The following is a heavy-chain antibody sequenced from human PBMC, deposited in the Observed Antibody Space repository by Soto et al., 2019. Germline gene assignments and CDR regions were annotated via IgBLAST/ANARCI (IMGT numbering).Heavy chain of an antibody. CDR3: ARVENNWNYYYGMDV. D-gene: IGHD1-20*01. V-gene: IGHV1-2*02. Sequence: ASVKVSCKASGYTFTGYYMHWVRQAPGHGLEWMGWINPNSGGTNYAQKFQGRVTMTRDTSISTAYMELSRLRSDDTAVYYCARVENNWNYYYGMDVWGQGTTVTVSS. J-gene: IGHJ6*02. CDR1: GYTFTGYY. CDR2: INPNSGGT.